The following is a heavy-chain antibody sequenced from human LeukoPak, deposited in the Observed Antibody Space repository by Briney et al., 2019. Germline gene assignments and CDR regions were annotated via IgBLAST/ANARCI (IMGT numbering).Heavy chain of an antibody. CDR1: GFTFSSYA. D-gene: IGHD6-19*01. Sequence: GGSLRHSCAASGFTFSSYAMHWVRQAPGKGLEWVAVISYDGSNKYYADSVKGRFTISRDNSKNTLYLQMNSLRAEDTAVYYCAREAPIAVAGHFDYWGQGTLVTVSS. CDR3: AREAPIAVAGHFDY. V-gene: IGHV3-30*04. J-gene: IGHJ4*02. CDR2: ISYDGSNK.